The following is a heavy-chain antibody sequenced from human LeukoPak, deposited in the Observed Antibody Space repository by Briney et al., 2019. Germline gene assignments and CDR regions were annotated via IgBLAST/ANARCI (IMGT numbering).Heavy chain of an antibody. V-gene: IGHV1-8*01. Sequence: ASVKVSCKASGYTFTSYEINWVRQATGQGLEWMGWMNPDSGITGYAQQFQGRVTMTRNTSISTAYMELSSLRSEDTAVYYCARGQIVYSFDRSGYFDYWGQGNLVTVSS. CDR1: GYTFTSYE. CDR3: ARGQIVYSFDRSGYFDY. J-gene: IGHJ4*02. D-gene: IGHD3-22*01. CDR2: MNPDSGIT.